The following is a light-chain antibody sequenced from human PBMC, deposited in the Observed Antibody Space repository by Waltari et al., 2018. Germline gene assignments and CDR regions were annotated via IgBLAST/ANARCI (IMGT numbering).Light chain of an antibody. CDR3: QQYGSSPWT. CDR2: GVS. V-gene: IGKV3-20*01. CDR1: ETVPAGY. Sequence: LVLTQSPGTLSLSPGERAPLSCRASETVPAGYLAWYQQKPGQSPRLLIYGVSNRATDIPDRFSGSESGTDFTLTVSRLEPEDVAVYYWQQYGSSPWTFGQGTRVEI. J-gene: IGKJ1*01.